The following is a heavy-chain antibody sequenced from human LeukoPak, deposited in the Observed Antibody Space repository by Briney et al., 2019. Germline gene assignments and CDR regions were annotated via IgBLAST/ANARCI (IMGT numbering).Heavy chain of an antibody. D-gene: IGHD5-18*01. Sequence: ASVKVSCKASGYTFTGYYMHWVRQAPGQGLEWMGWINPNSGGTNYAQKFQGWVTMTRDTSISTAYMELSRLRSDDTAVYYCARAGVDTAMVYFDYWGQGTLVTVSS. CDR2: INPNSGGT. CDR1: GYTFTGYY. J-gene: IGHJ4*02. CDR3: ARAGVDTAMVYFDY. V-gene: IGHV1-2*04.